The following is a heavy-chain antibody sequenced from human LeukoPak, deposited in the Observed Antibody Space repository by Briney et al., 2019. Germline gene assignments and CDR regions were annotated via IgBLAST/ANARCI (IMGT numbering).Heavy chain of an antibody. CDR2: ISMSGNTI. V-gene: IGHV3-48*03. J-gene: IGHJ4*02. CDR1: GFTLSSYE. Sequence: GGSLRLSCAASGFTLSSYEMNWVRQAPGKGLEWVSYISMSGNTIYYADSMKGRFTISRDNAKNSLFLQMNSLRAEDTAVYYCARDGSGRVPEMSAPDYWGQGTLVTVSS. D-gene: IGHD3-10*01. CDR3: ARDGSGRVPEMSAPDY.